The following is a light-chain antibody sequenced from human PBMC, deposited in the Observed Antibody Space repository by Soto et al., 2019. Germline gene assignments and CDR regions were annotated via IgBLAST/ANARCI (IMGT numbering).Light chain of an antibody. Sequence: EIVLTQSPGALSLSPGEGATLSCRASQSVGNNYVAWFQQKPGQAPRVLIYEASKRASGIPDRFSGSGSGTDFTLTISRLEPGDYAVFYCQQYFIAPITFDQGTRLEI. CDR2: EAS. V-gene: IGKV3-20*01. CDR1: QSVGNNY. J-gene: IGKJ5*01. CDR3: QQYFIAPIT.